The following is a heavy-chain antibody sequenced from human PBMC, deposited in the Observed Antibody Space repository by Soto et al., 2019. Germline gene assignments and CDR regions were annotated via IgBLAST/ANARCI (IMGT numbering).Heavy chain of an antibody. J-gene: IGHJ6*02. CDR2: VSPPFRTS. CDR3: ARVLYYGTGSYSPYGMDV. V-gene: IGHV1-69*01. D-gene: IGHD3-10*01. CDR1: GVSFNNNG. Sequence: QVQLVQSGAEVKKPGSSVKVSCKTSGVSFNNNGIGWVRQAPGHGLEWMGGVSPPFRTSNYARKFQGRISMTGDECTGTANMELSSLTSEDTAQYYCARVLYYGTGSYSPYGMDVWGQGTRVTVSS.